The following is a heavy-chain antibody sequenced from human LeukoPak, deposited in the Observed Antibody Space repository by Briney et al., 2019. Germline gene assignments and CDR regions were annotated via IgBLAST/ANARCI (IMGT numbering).Heavy chain of an antibody. J-gene: IGHJ4*02. CDR3: ARVRGGTYNHYFDY. Sequence: SETLSLTCTVSGGSISSYYWTWIRQPPGKGLEWIGYIYHSGSTNYNPSLKSRVTISVDTSKNQFSLKLTSITAADTAVYYCARVRGGTYNHYFDYWGQGTLVTVSS. CDR2: IYHSGST. CDR1: GGSISSYY. D-gene: IGHD5-24*01. V-gene: IGHV4-59*01.